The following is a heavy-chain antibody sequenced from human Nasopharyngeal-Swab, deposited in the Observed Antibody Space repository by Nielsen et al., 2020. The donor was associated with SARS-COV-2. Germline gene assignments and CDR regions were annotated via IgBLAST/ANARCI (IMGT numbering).Heavy chain of an antibody. V-gene: IGHV4-4*02. Sequence: SETLSLTCAVSGGSISSSNWWSWVRQPPGKGLEWIGEIYHSGSTYYNPSIKSRVTISVDTSKNQFSLKLSSVTAADTAVYYCARYYSGSYNWFDPWGQGTLVTVSS. CDR3: ARYYSGSYNWFDP. CDR1: GGSISSSNW. J-gene: IGHJ5*02. D-gene: IGHD1-26*01. CDR2: IYHSGST.